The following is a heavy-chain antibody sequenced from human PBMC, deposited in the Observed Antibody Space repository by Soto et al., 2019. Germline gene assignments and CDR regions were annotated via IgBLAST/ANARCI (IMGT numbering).Heavy chain of an antibody. CDR2: IYYSGST. J-gene: IGHJ6*02. CDR3: ATNYAYYYYYGMDV. Sequence: SETLSLGCAVSGGSISSSSYYWGWIRQPPGKGLEWIGSIYYSGSTYYNPSLKSRVTISVDTSKNQFSLKLSSVTAADTAVYYCATNYAYYYYYGMDVWGQGTTVTVSS. CDR1: GGSISSSSYY. V-gene: IGHV4-39*01. D-gene: IGHD4-4*01.